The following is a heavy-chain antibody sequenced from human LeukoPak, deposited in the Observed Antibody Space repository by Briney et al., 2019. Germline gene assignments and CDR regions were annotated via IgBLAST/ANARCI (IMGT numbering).Heavy chain of an antibody. V-gene: IGHV1-2*06. CDR2: INPNSGGT. D-gene: IGHD6-13*01. CDR1: GYTFTGYY. Sequence: GASVKVSCKASGYTFTGYYMHWVRQAPGQGLEWMGRINPNSGGTNYAQKFQGRVTMTRDTSIGTAYMELSRLRSDDTAVYYCAREHPPSFSRQQLPLEVDYWGQGTLVTVSS. J-gene: IGHJ4*02. CDR3: AREHPPSFSRQQLPLEVDY.